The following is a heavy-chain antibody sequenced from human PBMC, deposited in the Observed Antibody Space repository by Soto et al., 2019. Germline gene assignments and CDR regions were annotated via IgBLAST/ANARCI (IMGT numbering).Heavy chain of an antibody. V-gene: IGHV3-30*18. CDR2: ISYDGSNK. D-gene: IGHD2-2*01. J-gene: IGHJ6*02. CDR1: GFTFSSYG. CDR3: AKDFCSSTSCYEGYGMDV. Sequence: GGSLRLSCAASGFTFSSYGMHWVRQAPGKGLEWVAVISYDGSNKYYADSVKGRFTISRDNSKNTLYLQMNSLRAEDTAVYYCAKDFCSSTSCYEGYGMDVWGQGTTVTVSS.